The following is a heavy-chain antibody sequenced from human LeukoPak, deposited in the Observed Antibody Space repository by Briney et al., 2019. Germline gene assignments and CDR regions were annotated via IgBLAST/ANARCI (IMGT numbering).Heavy chain of an antibody. V-gene: IGHV3-23*01. J-gene: IGHJ4*02. CDR3: AKGMNAYGSGSIDEY. CDR2: ISGSGDST. D-gene: IGHD3-10*01. CDR1: GFTFNSYG. Sequence: PGGSLRLSCAASGFTFNSYGMSWVRQAPGKGLEWVSTISGSGDSTYYADYVKGRFTISRDNSKKTLYLQMKSLRAEDTAVYYCAKGMNAYGSGSIDEYWGQGTLATVSS.